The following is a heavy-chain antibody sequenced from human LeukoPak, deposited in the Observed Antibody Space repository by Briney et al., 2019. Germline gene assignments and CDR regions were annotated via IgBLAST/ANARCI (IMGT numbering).Heavy chain of an antibody. Sequence: APVKVSCKVSGYTHTELSMHWVRQAPGKGLEWMGGFDPEDGETIYAQKFQGRVTMTEDTSTDTAYMELSSLRSEDTAVYYCATGKTYYYYYMDVWGKGTTVTDSS. CDR2: FDPEDGET. J-gene: IGHJ6*03. V-gene: IGHV1-24*01. CDR3: ATGKTYYYYYMDV. CDR1: GYTHTELS.